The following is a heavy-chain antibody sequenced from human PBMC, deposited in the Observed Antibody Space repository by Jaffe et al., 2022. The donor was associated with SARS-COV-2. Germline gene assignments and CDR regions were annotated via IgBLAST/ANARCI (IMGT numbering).Heavy chain of an antibody. Sequence: EVQLVESGGGLVQPGGSLRLSCAASGFTFSSYEMNWVRQAPGKGLEWVSYISSSGSTIYYADSVKGRFTISRDNAKNSLYLQMNSLRAEDTAVYYCARGPYYDFWSGSRYYYGMDVWGQGTTVTVSS. J-gene: IGHJ6*02. V-gene: IGHV3-48*03. D-gene: IGHD3-3*01. CDR3: ARGPYYDFWSGSRYYYGMDV. CDR1: GFTFSSYE. CDR2: ISSSGSTI.